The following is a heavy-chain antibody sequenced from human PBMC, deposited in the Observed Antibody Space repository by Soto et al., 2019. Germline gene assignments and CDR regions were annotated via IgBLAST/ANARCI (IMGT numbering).Heavy chain of an antibody. CDR2: IKDGGST. Sequence: SETLSLTCAVNGGSFTGYYWSWVRQPPGKGLEWIGEIKDGGSTNYSPSLRSRVTISADTSKKQFSLKVTSVTAADTAVYYCARGQEGVLATHWDQGTLVTVSS. D-gene: IGHD2-8*02. CDR1: GGSFTGYY. CDR3: ARGQEGVLATH. J-gene: IGHJ4*02. V-gene: IGHV4-34*01.